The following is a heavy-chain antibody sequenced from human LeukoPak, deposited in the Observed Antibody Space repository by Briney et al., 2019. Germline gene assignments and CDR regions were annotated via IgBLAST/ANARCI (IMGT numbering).Heavy chain of an antibody. J-gene: IGHJ4*02. CDR2: IFHTGST. V-gene: IGHV4-30-2*01. CDR3: ARGGGYCGADCYGIDY. Sequence: SQTLSLTCTVSGGSISSDGYYWSWIRQPPGKGLEWIGYIFHTGSTYYNPSLKSRVTISVDRSKNQFSLKLSSVTAADTAVYYCARGGGYCGADCYGIDYWGQGTLVTVSS. D-gene: IGHD2-21*01. CDR1: GGSISSDGYY.